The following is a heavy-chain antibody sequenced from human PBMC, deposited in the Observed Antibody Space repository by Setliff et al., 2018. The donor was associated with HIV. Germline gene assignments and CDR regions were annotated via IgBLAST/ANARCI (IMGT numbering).Heavy chain of an antibody. V-gene: IGHV1-69*10. D-gene: IGHD6-13*01. CDR1: GGTLSNYV. Sequence: SVKVSCKASGGTLSNYVISWVRQAPGQGLEWMGGIIPILGIANYAQKFQGRVTITADKSTSTAYMELSSLRSEDTAVYYCAREPRGSSSWHHNDAFDIWGQGTMVTVSS. J-gene: IGHJ3*02. CDR3: AREPRGSSSWHHNDAFDI. CDR2: IIPILGIA.